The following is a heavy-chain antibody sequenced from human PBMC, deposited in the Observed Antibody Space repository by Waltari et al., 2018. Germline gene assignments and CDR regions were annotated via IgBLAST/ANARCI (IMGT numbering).Heavy chain of an antibody. CDR1: GYTFNAFY. D-gene: IGHD4-17*01. Sequence: QAHLVLSGAELKKPGASVKVSCKASGYTFNAFYIHWVRQAPGQGPEWLGWINPHSGATRYARQFQGRVTLTADRAIDTAYMELNSLKSDDTAMYYSAREGDYGSYFEFGGQGTLVTVSS. J-gene: IGHJ4*02. CDR3: AREGDYGSYFEF. V-gene: IGHV1-2*02. CDR2: INPHSGAT.